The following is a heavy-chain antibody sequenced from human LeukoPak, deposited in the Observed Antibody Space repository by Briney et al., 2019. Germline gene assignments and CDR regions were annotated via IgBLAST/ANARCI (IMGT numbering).Heavy chain of an antibody. CDR3: AKGGDYGDYATD. CDR2: ISHDGSNK. CDR1: GFTFSSYG. V-gene: IGHV3-30*18. D-gene: IGHD4-17*01. Sequence: GGSLRLSCAASGFTFSSYGMHWVRQAPGKGLEWVAVISHDGSNKYYADSVKGRFTISRDNSKNTLYLQMNSLSAEDTAVYYCAKGGDYGDYATDWGQGTLVTVSS. J-gene: IGHJ4*02.